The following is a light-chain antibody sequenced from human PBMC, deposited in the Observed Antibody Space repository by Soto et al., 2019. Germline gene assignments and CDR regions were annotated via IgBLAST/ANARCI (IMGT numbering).Light chain of an antibody. CDR2: GVS. V-gene: IGKV3-20*01. CDR3: QQYGSPRT. CDR1: QSVRSSY. Sequence: EIVLTQSPGTLSLSPGERATLSCRASQSVRSSYLAWYQQKPGQAPRLLIYGVSSRATGIPDRFSGSGSGTDFTLTISRLEPEDFAVYYCQQYGSPRTFGQGTKVDIK. J-gene: IGKJ1*01.